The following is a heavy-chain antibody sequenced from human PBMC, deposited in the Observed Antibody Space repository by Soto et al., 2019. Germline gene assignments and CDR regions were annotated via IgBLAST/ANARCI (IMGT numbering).Heavy chain of an antibody. D-gene: IGHD3-10*01. CDR2: IYYSGST. V-gene: IGHV4-39*01. CDR1: GGSISSSSYY. J-gene: IGHJ4*02. CDR3: ARFMVRGVIIKYYFDY. Sequence: PSETLSLTCTVSGGSISSSSYYWGWIRQPPGKGLEWIGSIYYSGSTYYNPSLKSRVTISVDMSKNQFSLKLSSVTAADTAVYYCARFMVRGVIIKYYFDYWGQGTLVTVSS.